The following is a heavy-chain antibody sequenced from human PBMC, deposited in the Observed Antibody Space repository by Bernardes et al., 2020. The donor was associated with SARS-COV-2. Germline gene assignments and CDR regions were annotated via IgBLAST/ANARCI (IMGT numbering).Heavy chain of an antibody. CDR3: ARDLPGYYAMDV. CDR2: AKNRVNSYAT. J-gene: IGHJ6*02. CDR1: GFIFSDHY. Sequence: VGSLILSCAASGFIFSDHYMSWVRQAPGQGLEWVGRAKNRVNSYATEYAASMKDRFIITRDDSKNSLYLQLKSLKSEDTAVYFCARDLPGYYAMDVWGQGTTVIVS. V-gene: IGHV3-72*01.